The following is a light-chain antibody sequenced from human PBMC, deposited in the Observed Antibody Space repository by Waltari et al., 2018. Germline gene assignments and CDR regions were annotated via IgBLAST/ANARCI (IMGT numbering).Light chain of an antibody. CDR1: QSVSRA. V-gene: IGKV3-20*01. CDR3: QKYVRLPAT. CDR2: DAS. J-gene: IGKJ1*01. Sequence: EIVLTQSPGTLSLSPGETATLSCRASQSVSRALAWYQQKPGQAPRLLIYDASTRATGIPDRCRGSGSGTDFSLTISRLEPEDFAVYYCQKYVRLPATFGQGTKVEIK.